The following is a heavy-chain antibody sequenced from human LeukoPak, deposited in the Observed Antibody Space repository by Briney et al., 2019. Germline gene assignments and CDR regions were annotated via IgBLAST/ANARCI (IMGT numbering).Heavy chain of an antibody. CDR3: ASTPGRQDYYYYMDV. CDR1: GYTFTSYY. V-gene: IGHV1-46*01. D-gene: IGHD2-15*01. J-gene: IGHJ6*03. CDR2: INPSGGST. Sequence: ASVKVSCKASGYTFTSYYMHWVRQAPGQGLEWMGIINPSGGSTSYAQKFQGRVTMTRDTSTSTVYMELSSLSSEDTAVYYCASTPGRQDYYYYMDVWGKGTTVTVSS.